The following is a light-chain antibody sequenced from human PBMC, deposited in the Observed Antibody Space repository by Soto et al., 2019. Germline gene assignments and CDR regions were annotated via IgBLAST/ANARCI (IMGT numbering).Light chain of an antibody. CDR3: CSYAGSPYV. V-gene: IGLV2-11*01. J-gene: IGLJ1*01. CDR2: DVN. Sequence: QSALTQPRSVSGSPGQSVTISCTGTSIDVGGYNYVSWYQQHPGKAPKLMIYDVNKRPSGVPDRFSGSKSGNTASLTITGLQAEDEADYYCCSYAGSPYVFGTGTKVTVL. CDR1: SIDVGGYNY.